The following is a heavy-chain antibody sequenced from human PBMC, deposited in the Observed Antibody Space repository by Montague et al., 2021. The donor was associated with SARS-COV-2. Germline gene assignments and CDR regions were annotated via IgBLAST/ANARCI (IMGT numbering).Heavy chain of an antibody. CDR2: LSSSDST. Sequence: SETLSLTCIVSGESIDRDTYYWGWIRQSPGKGLEWIGSLSSSDSTYYNPSLRSRVTISMDTSKNHFSLKVNSVTATDTAVYFCARPGSVSGWFYFDDWGQGTLGSVSS. J-gene: IGHJ4*02. V-gene: IGHV4-39*02. CDR3: ARPGSVSGWFYFDD. D-gene: IGHD6-19*01. CDR1: GESIDRDTYY.